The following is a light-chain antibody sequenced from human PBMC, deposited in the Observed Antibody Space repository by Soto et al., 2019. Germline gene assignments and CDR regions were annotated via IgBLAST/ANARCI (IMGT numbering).Light chain of an antibody. CDR1: QSVSNNY. CDR3: QQYGSSGT. J-gene: IGKJ1*01. V-gene: IGKV3-20*01. Sequence: ELVLMQSPVTLSLSPGGSATLSCRASQSVSNNYLASYQQTPRLTPRLLIYVASNRATGIPDRFSGSGSGTDFTLTISRLEPEDFAVYYCQQYGSSGTFGQGTKVDIK. CDR2: VAS.